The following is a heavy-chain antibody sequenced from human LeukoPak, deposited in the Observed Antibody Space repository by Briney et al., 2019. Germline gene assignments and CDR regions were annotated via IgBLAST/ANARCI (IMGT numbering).Heavy chain of an antibody. D-gene: IGHD2-2*01. J-gene: IGHJ5*02. CDR2: INSDGSST. V-gene: IGHV3-74*01. CDR1: GFTFSSYW. Sequence: PGGSLRLSCAASGFTFSSYWMHWVRQAPGKGLVWVSRINSDGSSTSYADSVKGRFTISRDNAKNTLYLQMNSLRAEDTAVYCCARDVVPAAMGGWFDPWGQGTLVTVSS. CDR3: ARDVVPAAMGGWFDP.